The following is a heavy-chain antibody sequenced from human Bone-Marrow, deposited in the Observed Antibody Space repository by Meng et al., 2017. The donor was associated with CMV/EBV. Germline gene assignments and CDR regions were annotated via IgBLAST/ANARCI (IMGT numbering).Heavy chain of an antibody. D-gene: IGHD3-3*01. CDR3: ASITIFGKYVDY. J-gene: IGHJ4*02. V-gene: IGHV4-31*03. CDR1: GGSISSGGYY. Sequence: SETLSLTCTVSGGSISSGGYYWSWIRQHPGKGLEWIGYIYYSGSTYYNPSLKSRVTISVDTSKNQFSLKLSSVTAADTAVYYCASITIFGKYVDYWGQGPLVTVSS. CDR2: IYYSGST.